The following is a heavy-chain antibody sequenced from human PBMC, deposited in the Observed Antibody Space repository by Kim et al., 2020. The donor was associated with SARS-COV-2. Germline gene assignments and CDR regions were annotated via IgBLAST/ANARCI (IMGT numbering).Heavy chain of an antibody. V-gene: IGHV3-74*01. CDR2: TNGSRSNT. CDR3: ARRWYDSRGYCYFDS. CDR1: GFTFRTYC. Sequence: GGSLRLSCAASGFTFRTYCMHWVRQAPGKGLVWVSRTNGSRSNTNYADSVKGRFTISRDNAKNALYLQLNSLRAEDTAIYYCARRWYDSRGYCYFDSWGQGPRVPVS. D-gene: IGHD3-22*01. J-gene: IGHJ4*02.